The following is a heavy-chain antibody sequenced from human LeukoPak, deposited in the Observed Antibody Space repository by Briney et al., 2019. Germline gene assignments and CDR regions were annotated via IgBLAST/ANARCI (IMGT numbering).Heavy chain of an antibody. CDR1: GFTVSSNY. CDR3: GIAVPLYYCGMDV. CDR2: IYSGGST. Sequence: AGGSLRLSCAASGFTVSSNYMSWVRQAPGKGLEWVSVIYSGGSTYYADSVKGRFTISRDNSKNTLYLQMNSLRAEDTAVYYCGIAVPLYYCGMDVWGQGTTVTVSS. D-gene: IGHD6-19*01. V-gene: IGHV3-66*01. J-gene: IGHJ6*02.